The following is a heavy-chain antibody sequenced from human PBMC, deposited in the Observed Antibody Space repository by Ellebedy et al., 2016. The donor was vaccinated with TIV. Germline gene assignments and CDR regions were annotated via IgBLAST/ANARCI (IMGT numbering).Heavy chain of an antibody. CDR1: AFSFSSYA. Sequence: GKSLKISCSASAFSFSSYAMYWIRSAPGKGLEYVSAISSDGGSPFHADSVKGRFTISRDNSKSTLYLQMSSLRPEYTAVYYCVKWGYKYGFGDYWGQGTLVTVSS. V-gene: IGHV3-64D*09. J-gene: IGHJ4*02. CDR2: ISSDGGSP. D-gene: IGHD5-18*01. CDR3: VKWGYKYGFGDY.